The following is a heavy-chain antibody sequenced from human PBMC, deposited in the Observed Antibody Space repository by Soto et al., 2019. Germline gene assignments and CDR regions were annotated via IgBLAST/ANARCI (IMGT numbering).Heavy chain of an antibody. V-gene: IGHV1-69*13. CDR3: ARADSSLTGGTTSRGRKNYYYGMDV. Sequence: SVKVSCKASGGTFSSYAISWVRQAPGQGLEWMGGIIPIFGTANYAQKFQGRVTITADESTSTAYMELSSLRSEDTAVYYCARADSSLTGGTTSRGRKNYYYGMDVWGQGTTVTVSS. D-gene: IGHD1-20*01. CDR1: GGTFSSYA. CDR2: IIPIFGTA. J-gene: IGHJ6*02.